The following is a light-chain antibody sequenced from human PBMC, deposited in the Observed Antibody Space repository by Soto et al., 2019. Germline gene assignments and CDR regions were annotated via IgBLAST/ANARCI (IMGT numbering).Light chain of an antibody. Sequence: DVQMTQSPSSLSASVGDRVTITCRASQSISSNLNWYQQKPGKAPKLLIYAASSLQSGVPSRFSGSGSGTDFTLTISSLQPEEFATYYCQQSYSTRYTFGQGTKLEIK. J-gene: IGKJ2*01. V-gene: IGKV1-39*01. CDR1: QSISSN. CDR3: QQSYSTRYT. CDR2: AAS.